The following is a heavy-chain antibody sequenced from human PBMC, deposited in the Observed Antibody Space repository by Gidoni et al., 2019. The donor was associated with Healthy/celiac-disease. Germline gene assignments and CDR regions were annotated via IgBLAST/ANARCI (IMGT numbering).Heavy chain of an antibody. J-gene: IGHJ5*02. V-gene: IGHV4-4*02. D-gene: IGHD2-2*01. CDR1: GGPISRSNC. CDR3: ARYIVVVPAALGKPLVNWFDP. Sequence: QVQLQESGPGLVKPSGTLSLTCAVSGGPISRSNCWRWVRQPPGKGLEWIGEIYHSGSTNYNPSLKSRVTISVDKSKNQFSLKLSSVTAADTAVYYCARYIVVVPAALGKPLVNWFDPWGQGTLVTVSS. CDR2: IYHSGST.